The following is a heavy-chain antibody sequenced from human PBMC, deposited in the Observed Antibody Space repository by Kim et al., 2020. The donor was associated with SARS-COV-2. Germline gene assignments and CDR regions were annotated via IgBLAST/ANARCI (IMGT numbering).Heavy chain of an antibody. CDR1: GGSISSGGYY. D-gene: IGHD2-15*01. Sequence: SETLSLTCTVSGGSISSGGYYWSWIRQHPGKGLEWIGYIYYSGSTYYNPSLKSRVTISVDTSKNQFSLKLSSVTAADTAVYYCARDIGYCSGGSCYSGSSWFDPWGQGTLVTVSS. J-gene: IGHJ5*02. CDR2: IYYSGST. V-gene: IGHV4-31*03. CDR3: ARDIGYCSGGSCYSGSSWFDP.